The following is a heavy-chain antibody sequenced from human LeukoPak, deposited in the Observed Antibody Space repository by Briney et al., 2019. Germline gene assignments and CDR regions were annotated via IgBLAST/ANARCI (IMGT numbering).Heavy chain of an antibody. CDR2: IYTDGRT. D-gene: IGHD6-13*01. CDR1: GFTVSSNY. CDR3: ARRRAASWSFDT. J-gene: IGHJ4*02. V-gene: IGHV3-66*04. Sequence: GGSLRLSCAASGFTVSSNYMGWVRQAPGKGLEWVSVIYTDGRTYSADSMKGRFTLSRDNSKNTLYLQMSSLRAEDTAVYYCARRRAASWSFDTWGQGTLVTVSS.